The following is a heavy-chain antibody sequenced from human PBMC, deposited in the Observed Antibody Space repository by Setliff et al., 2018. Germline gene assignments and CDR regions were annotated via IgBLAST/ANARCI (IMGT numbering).Heavy chain of an antibody. V-gene: IGHV4-31*03. CDR3: ARGTTNLNYSYYMDV. J-gene: IGHJ6*03. D-gene: IGHD4-4*01. Sequence: SETLSLTCTVSGGSISSGSYYWTWIRQHPGKGLEWIGYIYYIGSTYYNPSLKSRVTISVDTSQNQFSLRLSSVTAADTAVYYCARGTTNLNYSYYMDVWGKGTTVTVSS. CDR2: IYYIGST. CDR1: GGSISSGSYY.